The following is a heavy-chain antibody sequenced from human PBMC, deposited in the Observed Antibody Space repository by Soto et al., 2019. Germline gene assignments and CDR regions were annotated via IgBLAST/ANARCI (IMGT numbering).Heavy chain of an antibody. CDR1: GFTFSSYS. CDR3: ARVGYYDSSGYLYYFDY. Sequence: GGSGLSCAASGFTFSSYSMNWVRQAPGKGLEWVSSISSSSSYIYYADSVKGRFTISRDNAKNSLYLQMNSLRAEDTAVYYCARVGYYDSSGYLYYFDYWGQGTLVTVSS. D-gene: IGHD3-22*01. CDR2: ISSSSSYI. V-gene: IGHV3-21*01. J-gene: IGHJ4*02.